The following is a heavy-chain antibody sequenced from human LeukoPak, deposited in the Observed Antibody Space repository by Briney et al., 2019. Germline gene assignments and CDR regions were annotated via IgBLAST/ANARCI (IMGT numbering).Heavy chain of an antibody. D-gene: IGHD1-26*01. Sequence: ASVKVSCKASGYTFTDYYMHWVRQAPGQGLEWMGWINPNSGGTKYAQQFQGRVTMTRDTSISTAYMELSRLRSDDTAVYYCARGGLPAFYYYMDVWGKGTTVTVSS. V-gene: IGHV1-2*02. CDR2: INPNSGGT. J-gene: IGHJ6*03. CDR3: ARGGLPAFYYYMDV. CDR1: GYTFTDYY.